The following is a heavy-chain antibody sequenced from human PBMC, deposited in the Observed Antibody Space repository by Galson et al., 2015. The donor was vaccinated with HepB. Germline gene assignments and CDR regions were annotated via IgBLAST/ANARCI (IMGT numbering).Heavy chain of an antibody. V-gene: IGHV1-18*04. Sequence: SVKVSCKASGYTFTTYGISWVRQAPGQGLEWMGWISAYNGNTNSAQKLQGRVTMTTDRSTTTAYMELRSLGSDDTAVYYCARERYSFGYSAGFDYWGQGTLVTVSS. CDR3: ARERYSFGYSAGFDY. CDR1: GYTFTTYG. CDR2: ISAYNGNT. J-gene: IGHJ4*02. D-gene: IGHD5-18*01.